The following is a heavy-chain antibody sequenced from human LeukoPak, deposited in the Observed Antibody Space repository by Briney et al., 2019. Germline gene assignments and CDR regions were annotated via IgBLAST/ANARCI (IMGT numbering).Heavy chain of an antibody. CDR3: ARGPYYETSGSWFDP. Sequence: SETLSLTCTVSGDSISSYYWSWIRQPAGKGLEWIGRISASGSTNYNPSLKSRVTISVDESKNEFSLKLSSATAADTAVYYCARGPYYETSGSWFDPWGQGTLVTVSS. D-gene: IGHD3-22*01. CDR2: ISASGST. CDR1: GDSISSYY. J-gene: IGHJ5*02. V-gene: IGHV4-4*07.